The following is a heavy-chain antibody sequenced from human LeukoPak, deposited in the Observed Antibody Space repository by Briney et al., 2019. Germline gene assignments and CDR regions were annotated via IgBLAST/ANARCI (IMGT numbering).Heavy chain of an antibody. CDR1: GGSISSGGYY. CDR2: IYYSGST. V-gene: IGHV4-39*01. Sequence: SQTLSLTCTVSGGSISSGGYYWGWIRQPPGKGVEWIGSIYYSGSTYYNPSLKSRVTISVDTSKNQFSLKLSSVTAADTAVYYCARLNGGYNSLYNWFDPWGQGTLVTVSS. J-gene: IGHJ5*02. D-gene: IGHD6-13*01. CDR3: ARLNGGYNSLYNWFDP.